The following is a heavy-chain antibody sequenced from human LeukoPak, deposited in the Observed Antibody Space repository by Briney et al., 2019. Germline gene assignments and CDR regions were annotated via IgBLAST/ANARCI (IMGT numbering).Heavy chain of an antibody. J-gene: IGHJ4*02. CDR2: IRSKIYGGTI. CDR3: TRGTTGTGWYMYYFGH. D-gene: IGHD6-19*01. CDR1: GFTFRDYT. V-gene: IGHV3-49*03. Sequence: GRSLRLSCTVSGFTFRDYTMSWFRQAPGRGLEWVAFIRSKIYGGTIEYAASVKGRFTISRDDSNNIAYLQMNSLETEDTAVYYCTRGTTGTGWYMYYFGHWGQRTQVTVSS.